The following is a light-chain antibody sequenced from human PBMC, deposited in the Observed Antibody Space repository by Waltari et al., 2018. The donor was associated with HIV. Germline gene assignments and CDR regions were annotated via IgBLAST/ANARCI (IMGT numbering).Light chain of an antibody. CDR2: ANT. V-gene: IGLV1-40*01. CDR3: QSYDSSLSEGV. J-gene: IGLJ3*02. CDR1: SSNLGAGYG. Sequence: QSVLTQPPSVSGAPGQRVPISCTGSSSNLGAGYGVHWYQQYPGAAPKLLIFANTNRPSGVPDRFSGSKSGTSASLAITGVQAEDEAVYYCQSYDSSLSEGVFGGGTKLAVL.